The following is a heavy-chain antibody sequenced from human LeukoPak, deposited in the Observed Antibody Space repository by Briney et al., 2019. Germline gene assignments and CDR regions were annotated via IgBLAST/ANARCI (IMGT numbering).Heavy chain of an antibody. CDR3: ARARQYYYDSSGNYPRYPVCYFDY. CDR2: IYYSGST. D-gene: IGHD3-22*01. J-gene: IGHJ4*02. Sequence: SETLSLTCTVSGGSISSSSYYWGWIRQHPGKGLEWIGYIYYSGSTYYNPSLKSRVTISVDTSKNQFSLKLSSVTAADTAVYYCARARQYYYDSSGNYPRYPVCYFDYWGQGTLVTVSS. V-gene: IGHV4-31*03. CDR1: GGSISSSSYY.